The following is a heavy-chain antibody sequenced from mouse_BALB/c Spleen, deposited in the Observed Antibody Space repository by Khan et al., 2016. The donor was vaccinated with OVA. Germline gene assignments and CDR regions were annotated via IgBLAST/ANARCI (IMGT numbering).Heavy chain of an antibody. J-gene: IGHJ3*01. V-gene: IGHV5-6*01. CDR3: ASHLTGSFAY. CDR1: GFTFSSYS. CDR2: ISNGGDYT. Sequence: EVQLQESGGDLVKPGGSLKFSCAASGFTFSSYSMSWVRQTPDKRLEWVATISNGGDYTYYSDNVKGRFTISRDNAKNTLYLQMSSLKSEDTAMYYCASHLTGSFAYWGQGTLVTVSA. D-gene: IGHD4-1*01.